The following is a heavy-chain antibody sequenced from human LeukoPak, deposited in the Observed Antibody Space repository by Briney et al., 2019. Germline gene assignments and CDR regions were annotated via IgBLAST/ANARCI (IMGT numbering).Heavy chain of an antibody. D-gene: IGHD2-21*02. CDR3: ARGPREHIVVVTAIVFDY. CDR2: IYYSGST. V-gene: IGHV4-34*01. J-gene: IGHJ4*02. Sequence: EASETLSLTCAVYGGSFSGYYWSWIRQPPGKGLEWIGSIYYSGSTYYNPSLKSRVTISVDTSKNQFSLNLSSVTAADTAVYYCARGPREHIVVVTAIVFDYWGQGTPVTVSS. CDR1: GGSFSGYY.